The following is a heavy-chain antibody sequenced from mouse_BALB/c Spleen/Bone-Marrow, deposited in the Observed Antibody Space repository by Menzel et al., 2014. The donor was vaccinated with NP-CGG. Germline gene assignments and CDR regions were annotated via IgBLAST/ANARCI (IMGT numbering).Heavy chain of an antibody. D-gene: IGHD1-1*01. CDR3: AREGRGYYGSSGAAMDY. CDR1: GFSLTSYG. V-gene: IGHV2-9*02. Sequence: VMLVESGPGLVAPSQSLSIRCTVSGFSLTSYGVHWVRQPPGQGLEWLGVIWAGGSTNYNSALMSRLSINKDNSKSQVFLKMNSLQTDDTAMYYCAREGRGYYGSSGAAMDYWGQGTTVTVSS. CDR2: IWAGGST. J-gene: IGHJ4*01.